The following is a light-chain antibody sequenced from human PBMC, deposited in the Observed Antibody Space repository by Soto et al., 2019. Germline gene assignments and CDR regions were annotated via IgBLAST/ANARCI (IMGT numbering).Light chain of an antibody. CDR2: GGS. J-gene: IGLJ2*01. CDR1: SSDVGSYNL. CDR3: SSYAGSSVV. Sequence: QSVLTQPPSASGSPGQSVTISCTGTSSDVGSYNLVSWHQQHPGKAPKVMIYGGSQRPSGVPARFSVSQSGNTASLTVSGLQAEDEADYYCSSYAGSSVVFGAGTKVTVL. V-gene: IGLV2-8*01.